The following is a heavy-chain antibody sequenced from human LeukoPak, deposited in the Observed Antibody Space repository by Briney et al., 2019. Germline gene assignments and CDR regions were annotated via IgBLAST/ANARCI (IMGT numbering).Heavy chain of an antibody. CDR1: GGSFSGYY. D-gene: IGHD1-1*01. CDR3: AREGTESQTVAFDI. Sequence: SETLSLTCTVYGGSFSGYYWSWIRQPPGKGLEWIGSIYSSGSTYYNPSLKSRVTISVDTSKNQFSLKLTSVTAAATAVYYCAREGTESQTVAFDIWGQGTMVTVSS. V-gene: IGHV4-34*01. J-gene: IGHJ3*02. CDR2: IYSSGST.